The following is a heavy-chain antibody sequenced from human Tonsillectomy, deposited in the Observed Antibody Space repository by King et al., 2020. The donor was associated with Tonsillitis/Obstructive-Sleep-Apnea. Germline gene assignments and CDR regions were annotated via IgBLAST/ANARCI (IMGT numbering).Heavy chain of an antibody. CDR2: TDPTDSYS. V-gene: IGHV5-10-1*03. Sequence: EVQLVESGAEVKKPGESLRISCKGSGYSFTTYWISWVRQMPGKGLEWMGRTDPTDSYSNYSPSFQGHVTISADKSISTSYLHWSSLKASDTAMYYCARLSLSMVLDAFDIWGQGKMGTVSS. D-gene: IGHD2/OR15-2a*01. CDR3: ARLSLSMVLDAFDI. J-gene: IGHJ3*02. CDR1: GYSFTTYW.